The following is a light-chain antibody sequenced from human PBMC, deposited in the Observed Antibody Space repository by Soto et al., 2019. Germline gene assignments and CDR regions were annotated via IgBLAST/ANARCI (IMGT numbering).Light chain of an antibody. V-gene: IGKV3-15*01. J-gene: IGKJ5*01. CDR2: GAS. CDR3: QQYNNWPTIT. Sequence: EIVLTQSPATLSVSPGQRATLSCRASQSVSGHLDWYQQQPGQAPRLLIYGASTRATGIPARFSGSGSGTEFTLTISSLQSEDFAVYYGQQYNNWPTITFGQGTRLEIK. CDR1: QSVSGH.